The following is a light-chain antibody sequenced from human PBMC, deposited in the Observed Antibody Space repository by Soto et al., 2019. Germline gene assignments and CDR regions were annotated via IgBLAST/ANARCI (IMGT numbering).Light chain of an antibody. CDR1: SSNIGFNA. J-gene: IGLJ1*01. CDR2: GNS. Sequence: QPVLTQPPSASGTPGQRVTLSCSGSSSNIGFNAVNWYQQLPGTAPKLVMHGNSQRPSGVPDRFSGSKSGTSASLAISRVEAGDEADYYCQVWDSSRDHYVFGTGTKVTVL. V-gene: IGLV1-44*01. CDR3: QVWDSSRDHYV.